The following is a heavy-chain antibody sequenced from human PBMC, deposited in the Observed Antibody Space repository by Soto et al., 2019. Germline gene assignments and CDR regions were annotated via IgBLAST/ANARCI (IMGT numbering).Heavy chain of an antibody. CDR3: LTYRVGRGGRGS. J-gene: IGHJ5*02. CDR2: LSDSGNS. D-gene: IGHD1-26*01. CDR1: GDSVSSGSYH. V-gene: IGHV4-61*01. Sequence: QVQLQESGPGLVKPSETLSLTCTVSGDSVSSGSYHWSWIRQPPGKGLEWIGYLSDSGNSNYNPSLKSRVTISADTSKNQFYLKLTSVTAADPAVYYCLTYRVGRGGRGSWGQGTLVTVSS.